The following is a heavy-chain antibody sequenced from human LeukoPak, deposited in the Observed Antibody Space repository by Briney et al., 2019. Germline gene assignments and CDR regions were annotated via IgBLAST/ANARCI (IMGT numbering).Heavy chain of an antibody. V-gene: IGHV2-5*02. J-gene: IGHJ4*02. CDR3: AHRRNDYDFSARHFDY. D-gene: IGHD3-3*01. CDR1: GFSLSTSGVG. CDR2: IYWDDDK. Sequence: GSGPTLVNPTQTLTLTCTFSGFSLSTSGVGVGWIRQPPGKALEWLALIYWDDDKRYSPSLKSRLTITKDTSKNQVVLTMTNMDPVDTATYYCAHRRNDYDFSARHFDYWGQGTLVTVSS.